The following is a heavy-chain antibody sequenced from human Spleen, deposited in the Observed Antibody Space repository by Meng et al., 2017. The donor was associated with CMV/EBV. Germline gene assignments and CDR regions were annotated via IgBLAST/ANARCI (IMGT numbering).Heavy chain of an antibody. J-gene: IGHJ4*02. CDR2: ISGSGGST. CDR3: ARDYGAVAGYSYFDY. V-gene: IGHV3-23*01. Sequence: GGSLRLSCAASGFTFSSYEMNWVRQAPGKGLEWVSTISGSGGSTFYADSVTGRFTISRDNSKNTLYLQMNSLRAEDTAVYYCARDYGAVAGYSYFDYWGQGTLVTVSS. CDR1: GFTFSSYE. D-gene: IGHD6-19*01.